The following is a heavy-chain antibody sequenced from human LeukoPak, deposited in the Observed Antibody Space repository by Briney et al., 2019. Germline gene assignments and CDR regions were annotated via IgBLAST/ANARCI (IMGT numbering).Heavy chain of an antibody. V-gene: IGHV3-23*01. D-gene: IGHD3-22*01. CDR1: GFTFSSHA. CDR3: VKGSYYYDSADYFDY. Sequence: QPGGSLRLSCAASGFTFSSHAMSWDRQAPGKGLEWVSTLSGSGGNTYYADSVKGRVTISRDNSKNTLYLQMNSLRAEDTAVYHCVKGSYYYDSADYFDYWGQGTLVTVSS. J-gene: IGHJ4*02. CDR2: LSGSGGNT.